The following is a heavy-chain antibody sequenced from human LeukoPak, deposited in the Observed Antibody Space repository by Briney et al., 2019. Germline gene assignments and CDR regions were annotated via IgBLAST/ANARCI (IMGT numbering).Heavy chain of an antibody. D-gene: IGHD3-9*01. Sequence: GGSLRLSCAASGFTFSSYAMHWVRQAPGKGLEWVAVISYDGSIKYYADSVKGRFTISRDNSKNTLYLQMNSLRAEDTAVYYCAKDPDILTGYYSEPSDYWGQGTLVTVSS. CDR2: ISYDGSIK. CDR3: AKDPDILTGYYSEPSDY. V-gene: IGHV3-30-3*01. J-gene: IGHJ4*02. CDR1: GFTFSSYA.